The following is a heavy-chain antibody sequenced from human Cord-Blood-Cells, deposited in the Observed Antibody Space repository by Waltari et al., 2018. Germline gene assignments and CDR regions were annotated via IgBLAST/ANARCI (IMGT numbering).Heavy chain of an antibody. Sequence: QVQLQQWGAGLLKPSETLSLTCAVHGGSFSGYYWSWIRQPPGKGLEWIGEINHSGSTNYNPSLKSRVTISVDTSKNQFSLKLSSVTAADTAVYYCASQVGSWGQGTMVTVSS. CDR1: GGSFSGYY. D-gene: IGHD1-26*01. CDR2: INHSGST. CDR3: ASQVGS. J-gene: IGHJ3*01. V-gene: IGHV4-34*01.